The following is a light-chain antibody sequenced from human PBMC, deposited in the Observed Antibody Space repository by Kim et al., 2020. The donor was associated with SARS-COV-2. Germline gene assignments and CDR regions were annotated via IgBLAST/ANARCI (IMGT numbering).Light chain of an antibody. CDR1: QGIAND. Sequence: LLTQSPSSLSASVGDRVTITCRASQGIANDLGWYQQKSGKAPKLLIYATSTLQSGVPSRFSGSGAGTDFTLTIGSLQPEDFATYYCQQLNTYPLTFGGGTTVEF. CDR2: ATS. CDR3: QQLNTYPLT. J-gene: IGKJ4*01. V-gene: IGKV1-9*01.